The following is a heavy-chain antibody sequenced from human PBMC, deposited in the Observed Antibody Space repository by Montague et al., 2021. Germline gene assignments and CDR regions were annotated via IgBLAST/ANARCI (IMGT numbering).Heavy chain of an antibody. Sequence: SLRLSCAASGFTFSSHVMHWVRQAPGKGLEWVSYISISGNIIYYADSVKGRFTISRDNAKNSLYLQMNSLRDEDTAVYFCARDVFGELFSYYYYYMDVWGEGTTVTVSS. CDR1: GFTFSSHV. V-gene: IGHV3-48*02. D-gene: IGHD3-10*01. CDR2: ISISGNII. J-gene: IGHJ6*03. CDR3: ARDVFGELFSYYYYYMDV.